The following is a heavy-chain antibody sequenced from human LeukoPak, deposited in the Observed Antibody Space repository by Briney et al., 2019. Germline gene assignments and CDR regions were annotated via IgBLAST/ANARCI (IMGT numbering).Heavy chain of an antibody. Sequence: GASLQISCQCSGSIFTSYWVSWVRKLRGKGLEWMGRIDASDSYNNDRPSCQGHVTISADKSISTAYLQWSSLKASDTAMYYCASAIQGDDAFDIWGQGTMVTVSS. J-gene: IGHJ3*02. CDR1: GSIFTSYW. CDR3: ASAIQGDDAFDI. D-gene: IGHD3-16*01. CDR2: IDASDSYN. V-gene: IGHV5-10-1*01.